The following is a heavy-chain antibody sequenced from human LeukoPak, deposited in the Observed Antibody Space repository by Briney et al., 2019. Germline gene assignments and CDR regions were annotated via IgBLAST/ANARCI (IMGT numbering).Heavy chain of an antibody. CDR2: ISAYNGNT. Sequence: ASVKVSCKTSGYTFTGYYMHWVRQAPGQGLEWMGWISAYNGNTSYVQNLQGRVTMTTDTSTSTAYMELRSLRSADTAVFYCARITHRDGDHLDYWGQGTLVTVSS. D-gene: IGHD4-17*01. CDR3: ARITHRDGDHLDY. V-gene: IGHV1-18*04. J-gene: IGHJ4*02. CDR1: GYTFTGYY.